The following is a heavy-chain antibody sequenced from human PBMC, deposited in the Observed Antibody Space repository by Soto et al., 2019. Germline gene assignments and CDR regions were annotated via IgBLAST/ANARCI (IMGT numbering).Heavy chain of an antibody. CDR3: ARAIGRSWGIYYYYGMDV. V-gene: IGHV1-3*01. CDR2: INAGNGNT. CDR1: GYTFTSYA. J-gene: IGHJ6*02. D-gene: IGHD3-16*01. Sequence: ASVKVSCKASGYTFTSYAMHWVRQAPGQRLEWMGWINAGNGNTKYSQKFQGRVTITRDTSASKAYMELSSLRSEDTAVYYCARAIGRSWGIYYYYGMDVWGQGTTVTVS.